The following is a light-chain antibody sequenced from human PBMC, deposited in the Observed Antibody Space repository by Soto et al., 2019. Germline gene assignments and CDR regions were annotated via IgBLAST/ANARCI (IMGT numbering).Light chain of an antibody. J-gene: IGKJ1*01. V-gene: IGKV3-15*01. CDR3: QQYQNLWT. CDR1: QTIYSN. Sequence: IGMTQSPATLSVSPIERAAPAVRASQTIYSNVAWYQQRPGQPPRLLIYRASSRATGTPARFSGSGSGTEFTLTINSLQSEDFAVYYCQQYQNLWTFGQGTKVDIK. CDR2: RAS.